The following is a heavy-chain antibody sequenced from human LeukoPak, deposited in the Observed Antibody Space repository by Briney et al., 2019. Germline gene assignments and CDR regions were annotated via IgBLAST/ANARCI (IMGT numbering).Heavy chain of an antibody. J-gene: IGHJ4*02. Sequence: ASVKVSCKASGYTFTSYGISWVRLAPGHPLEWMGWISAYNGNTNYAQKLQRKVTVTTDTSTSTAYMELRSLRSDDTAVYYCAREDYYDSSGSPFDYWGQGTLVTVTS. D-gene: IGHD3-22*01. CDR1: GYTFTSYG. V-gene: IGHV1-18*01. CDR3: AREDYYDSSGSPFDY. CDR2: ISAYNGNT.